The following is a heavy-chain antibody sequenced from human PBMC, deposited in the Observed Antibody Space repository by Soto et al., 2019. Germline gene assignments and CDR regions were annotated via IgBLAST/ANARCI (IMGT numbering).Heavy chain of an antibody. J-gene: IGHJ4*01. V-gene: IGHV3-11*01. CDR1: GFTFSDYY. CDR3: AKQAAAAAPEF. Sequence: GFLRLCCGASGFTFSDYYINWIRQAPGRGLEWVSYIASGGTMYYADSVKGRFTISRDNSKNTLYLQMNSLRAEDTAVYYCAKQAAAAAPEFWGHGTLVSVSS. D-gene: IGHD6-13*01. CDR2: IASGGTM.